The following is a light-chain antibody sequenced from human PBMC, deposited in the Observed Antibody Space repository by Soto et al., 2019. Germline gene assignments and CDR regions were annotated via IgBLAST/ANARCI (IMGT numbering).Light chain of an antibody. Sequence: EIVMTQSPATLSVSPGERATLSCRASQSVSSNLAWYQQKPGQAPRLLIYGASTRATGIPARFSGSGSGTDVTLTISSLQSEDFAFYYCQQYNNWPPVTFGGGTKVEIK. CDR1: QSVSSN. CDR3: QQYNNWPPVT. CDR2: GAS. J-gene: IGKJ4*01. V-gene: IGKV3-15*01.